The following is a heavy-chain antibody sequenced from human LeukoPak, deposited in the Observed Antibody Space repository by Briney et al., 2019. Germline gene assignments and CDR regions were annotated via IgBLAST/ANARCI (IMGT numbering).Heavy chain of an antibody. D-gene: IGHD6-19*01. Sequence: GESLKISCKGSGYSFTSYWIGWVRQMPGKGLEWMEIIYPGDSDTRYSPSFQGQVTISADKSISTAYLQWSSLKASDTAMYYCARLQGGSGWYKEEYYYLDYWGQGALVTVSS. CDR1: GYSFTSYW. CDR3: ARLQGGSGWYKEEYYYLDY. J-gene: IGHJ4*02. V-gene: IGHV5-51*01. CDR2: IYPGDSDT.